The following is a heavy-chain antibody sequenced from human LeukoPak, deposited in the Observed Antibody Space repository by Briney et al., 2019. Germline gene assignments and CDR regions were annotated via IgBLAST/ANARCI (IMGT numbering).Heavy chain of an antibody. CDR2: ISGYNGNT. J-gene: IGHJ4*02. Sequence: ASVKVSCKASGYTFSSYGIAWVRQAPGQGLEWMGWISGYNGNTNYAQKLQGRVSMTTDTSTTTAYMELRSLTSDDTALYYCARSSLGTITAGPFDYWGQGTLVTISS. CDR1: GYTFSSYG. D-gene: IGHD5-12*01. CDR3: ARSSLGTITAGPFDY. V-gene: IGHV1-18*01.